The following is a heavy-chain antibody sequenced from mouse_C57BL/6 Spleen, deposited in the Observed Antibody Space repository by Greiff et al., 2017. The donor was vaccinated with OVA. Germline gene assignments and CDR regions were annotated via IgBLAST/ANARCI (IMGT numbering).Heavy chain of an antibody. CDR3: ARGGDSFYGYSWFAY. V-gene: IGHV1-26*01. CDR2: INPNNGGT. CDR1: GYTFTDYY. J-gene: IGHJ3*01. D-gene: IGHD2-9*01. Sequence: EVQLQQSGPELVKPGASVKISCKASGYTFTDYYMNWVKQSHGKSLEWIGDINPNNGGTSYNQKFKGKATLTVDKSSSTAYMELRSLTSEDSAVYYCARGGDSFYGYSWFAYWGQGTLVTVSA.